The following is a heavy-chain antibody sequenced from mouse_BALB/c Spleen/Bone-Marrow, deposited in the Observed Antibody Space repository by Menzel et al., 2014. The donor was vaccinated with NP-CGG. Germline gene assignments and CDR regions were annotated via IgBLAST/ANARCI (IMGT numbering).Heavy chain of an antibody. CDR3: TRSNGNWFAY. Sequence: QVQLQQSGAELVKPGASVKLSCKASGYTFTSYYMYWVKQRPGQGLEWIGEINPSNGGTNFNEKFKNKATLTVDKSSSTAYMQFSSLIFEDSAVYYCTRSNGNWFAYWGQGTLVTVSA. J-gene: IGHJ3*01. CDR1: GYTFTSYY. D-gene: IGHD2-1*01. CDR2: INPSNGGT. V-gene: IGHV1S81*02.